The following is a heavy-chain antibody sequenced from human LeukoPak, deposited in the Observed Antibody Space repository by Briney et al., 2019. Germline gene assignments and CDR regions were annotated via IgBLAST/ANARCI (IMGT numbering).Heavy chain of an antibody. CDR1: GFXFSNYA. CDR3: AKDPEQQLVNWFDP. J-gene: IGHJ5*02. D-gene: IGHD6-13*01. V-gene: IGHV3-23*01. CDR2: ISDSGGRT. Sequence: GGFLRLSCAAYGFXFSNYAMTWVRQAPGKGLEWVSSISDSGGRTYYADSVKGRFTISRDNSKKTLYLQMNSLRAEDTAVYYCAKDPEQQLVNWFDPWGQGTLVTVSS.